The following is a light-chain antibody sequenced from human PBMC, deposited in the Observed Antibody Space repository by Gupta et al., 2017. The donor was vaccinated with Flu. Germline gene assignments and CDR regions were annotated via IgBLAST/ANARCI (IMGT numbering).Light chain of an antibody. CDR2: GAS. Sequence: EIVLTQSPGTLSLSPGERATLSCRASQSVSSSYLAWYQQKPGQAPRLLIYGASSRATGIPDRFSGSGSGTDFTLTISRREPEDFAVYYCQQYGSSPSGTFGPGTKVDIK. V-gene: IGKV3-20*01. J-gene: IGKJ3*01. CDR3: QQYGSSPSGT. CDR1: QSVSSSY.